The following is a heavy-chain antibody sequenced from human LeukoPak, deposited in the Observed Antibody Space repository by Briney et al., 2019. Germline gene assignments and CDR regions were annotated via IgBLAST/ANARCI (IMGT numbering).Heavy chain of an antibody. CDR1: GFTFDDYA. Sequence: PGGSLRLSCAASGFTFDDYAMHWVRQAPGKGLEWVSGISWNSGSMGYADSVKGRFTISRDNAKNSLYLQMNSLRAEDTALYYCAKDGGAYSSSPFDYWGQGTLVTVSS. J-gene: IGHJ4*02. V-gene: IGHV3-9*01. CDR2: ISWNSGSM. D-gene: IGHD6-6*01. CDR3: AKDGGAYSSSPFDY.